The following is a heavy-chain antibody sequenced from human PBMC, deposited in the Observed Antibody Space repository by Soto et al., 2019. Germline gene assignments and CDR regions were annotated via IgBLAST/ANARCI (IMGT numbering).Heavy chain of an antibody. Sequence: SETLSLTCTVSGGSISSSSYYWGWIRQPPGKGLEWIGSIYYSGSTYYNPSLKSRVTISVDTSKNQFSLKLSSVTAADTAVYYCARRRIPSGYDDFFALWGQGTLVTVSS. D-gene: IGHD5-12*01. CDR1: GGSISSSSYY. J-gene: IGHJ4*02. CDR2: IYYSGST. V-gene: IGHV4-39*01. CDR3: ARRRIPSGYDDFFAL.